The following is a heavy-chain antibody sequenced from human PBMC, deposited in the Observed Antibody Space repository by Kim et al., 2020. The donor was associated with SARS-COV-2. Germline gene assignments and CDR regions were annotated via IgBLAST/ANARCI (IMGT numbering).Heavy chain of an antibody. CDR2: IWYDGSNK. J-gene: IGHJ4*02. Sequence: GGSLRLSCAASGFTFSSYGMHWVRQAPGKGLEWVAVIWYDGSNKYYADSVKGRFTISRDNSKNTLYLQMNSLRAEDTAVYYCARDPQYCSGGSCYGYYFDYWGQGTLVTVSS. D-gene: IGHD2-15*01. V-gene: IGHV3-33*01. CDR3: ARDPQYCSGGSCYGYYFDY. CDR1: GFTFSSYG.